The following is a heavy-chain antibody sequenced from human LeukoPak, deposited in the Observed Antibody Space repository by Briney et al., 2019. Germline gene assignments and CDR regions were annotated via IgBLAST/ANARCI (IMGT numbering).Heavy chain of an antibody. D-gene: IGHD6-19*01. CDR2: INHSGST. J-gene: IGHJ4*02. CDR1: GGSFSGYY. Sequence: SETLSPTCAVYGGSFSGYYWSWIRQPPGKGLEWIGEINHSGSTNYNPSLKSRVTISVDTSKNQFSLKLSSVTAADTAVYYCVRHRQWLLFPDYWGQGTLVTVSS. CDR3: VRHRQWLLFPDY. V-gene: IGHV4-34*01.